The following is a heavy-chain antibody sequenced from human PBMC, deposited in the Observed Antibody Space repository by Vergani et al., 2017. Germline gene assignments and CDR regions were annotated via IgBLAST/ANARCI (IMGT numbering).Heavy chain of an antibody. CDR1: GGSISSSNW. CDR2: IYHSGST. CDR3: ARGRSYYGSGSYVDP. D-gene: IGHD3-10*01. V-gene: IGHV4-4*03. Sequence: QVQLQESGPGLVKPPGTLSLTCAVSGGSISSSNWWSWVRQPPGKGLEWIGGIYHSGSTNYNPSLKSRVTISVDKSKNQFSLKLSSVTSADTAVYYCARGRSYYGSGSYVDPWGQGTLVTVSS. J-gene: IGHJ5*02.